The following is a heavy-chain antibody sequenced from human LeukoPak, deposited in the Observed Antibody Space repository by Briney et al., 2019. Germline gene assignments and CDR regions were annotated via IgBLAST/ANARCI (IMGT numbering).Heavy chain of an antibody. J-gene: IGHJ5*02. V-gene: IGHV3-30*03. Sequence: GRSLRLSCAASGFTFSSYGMHWVRQAPGKGLEWVAVISYDGSNKYYADSVKGRFTISRDNSKNTLYLQMNSLRAEDTAVYYCARDSRSSGIVVVVAATLNWFDPWGQGTLVTVSS. CDR3: ARDSRSSGIVVVVAATLNWFDP. D-gene: IGHD2-15*01. CDR1: GFTFSSYG. CDR2: ISYDGSNK.